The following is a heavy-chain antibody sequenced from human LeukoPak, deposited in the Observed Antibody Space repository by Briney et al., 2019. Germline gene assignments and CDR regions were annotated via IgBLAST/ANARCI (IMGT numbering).Heavy chain of an antibody. V-gene: IGHV3-30*04. J-gene: IGHJ5*02. CDR1: GFTFSSYA. CDR2: ISYDGSNK. Sequence: PGGSLRLSCAASGFTFSSYAMHWVRQAPGEGLEWVTIISYDGSNKYYADSVKGRFTISRDNSKNTLYLQMNSLRTEDTAAYYCARGDKQLVFNRNKGGFDPWGQGTLVTVSS. CDR3: ARGDKQLVFNRNKGGFDP. D-gene: IGHD6-13*01.